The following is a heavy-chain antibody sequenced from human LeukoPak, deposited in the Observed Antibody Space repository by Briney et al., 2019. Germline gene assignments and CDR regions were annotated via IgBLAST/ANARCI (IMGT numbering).Heavy chain of an antibody. CDR1: GFTFKNSA. D-gene: IGHD3-10*01. V-gene: IGHV3-23*01. CDR3: AKDLWFGGSAFDS. CDR2: ISGSRDNS. J-gene: IGHJ4*01. Sequence: GGSLRLSCAASGFTFKNSAMSWVRQAPGRGLEWVSTISGSRDNSYYADSVKGRSTISRDFSQNTLYLEMNSLTADDTALYYCAKDLWFGGSAFDSWGQGTLVTVSS.